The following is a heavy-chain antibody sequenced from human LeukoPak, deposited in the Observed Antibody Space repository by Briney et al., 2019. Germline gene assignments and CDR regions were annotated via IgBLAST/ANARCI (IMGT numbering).Heavy chain of an antibody. V-gene: IGHV4-39*07. D-gene: IGHD2-2*02. Sequence: SETLSLTCTVSGGSISSSSYSWGWIRQPPGKGLEWIGSIYYSGSTNYNPSLKSRVAIAVDTSKNQFSLKLSSVTAADTAVYYCARGRNLWDIVVVPAAILERGWFDPWGQGTLVTVSS. CDR3: ARGRNLWDIVVVPAAILERGWFDP. CDR2: IYYSGST. CDR1: GGSISSSSYS. J-gene: IGHJ5*02.